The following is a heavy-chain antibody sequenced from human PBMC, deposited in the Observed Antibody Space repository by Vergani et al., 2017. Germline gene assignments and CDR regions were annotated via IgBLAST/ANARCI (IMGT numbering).Heavy chain of an antibody. D-gene: IGHD6-19*01. Sequence: EVQLVESGGGSVQSGGSLRLSCVASGFSFNTYWMHWVRQVPGKGLMWVARIDEYGNRATYGYFETGRFTISRDNAKNTVFLQMNNLRTEDTALYYCAKDISGWPEYYYYYYGMDVWGQGTTVTVSS. J-gene: IGHJ6*02. CDR2: IDEYGNRA. V-gene: IGHV3-74*03. CDR1: GFSFNTYW. CDR3: AKDISGWPEYYYYYYGMDV.